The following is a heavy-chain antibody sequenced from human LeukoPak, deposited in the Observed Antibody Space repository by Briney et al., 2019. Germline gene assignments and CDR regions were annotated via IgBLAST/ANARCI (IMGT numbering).Heavy chain of an antibody. CDR3: ARVGSGSYLEYYFDY. D-gene: IGHD3-10*01. Sequence: SVKVSCKASGGTFSSYAISWVRQAPGQGLEWMGGIIPIFGTANYAQKFQGRVTITTDGSTSTAYMELSSLRSEDTAVYYCARVGSGSYLEYYFDYWGQGTLVTVSS. CDR1: GGTFSSYA. V-gene: IGHV1-69*05. J-gene: IGHJ4*02. CDR2: IIPIFGTA.